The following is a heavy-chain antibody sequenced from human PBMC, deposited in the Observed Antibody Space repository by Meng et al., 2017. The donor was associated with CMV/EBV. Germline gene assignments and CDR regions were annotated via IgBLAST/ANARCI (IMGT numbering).Heavy chain of an antibody. CDR1: GYTFTCYY. D-gene: IGHD6-6*01. CDR2: INPNSGGT. CDR3: TRDRSSSDSYYGLDP. V-gene: IGHV1-2*02. Sequence: ASVKVSCKASGYTFTCYYMHWVRQAPGQGLEWMGWINPNSGGTNYAQKFQGRVTMTRDTSMSTAYMELSGLRSEDTAVYYCTRDRSSSDSYYGLDPWGQGTLVTVSS. J-gene: IGHJ5*02.